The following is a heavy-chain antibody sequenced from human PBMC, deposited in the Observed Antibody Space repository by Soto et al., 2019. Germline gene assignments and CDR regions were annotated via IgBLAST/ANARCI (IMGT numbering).Heavy chain of an antibody. D-gene: IGHD6-13*01. CDR1: GFTFSTYA. Sequence: EVQLLESGGDLVQPGGSLRLSCAASGFTFSTYAMSWVRQAPGKGLQWVSTISGSASSTYYADSVKGRFTISRDNSKHTLYLQMNSLRAEDTAVYYCAREGAAGTDYYYGMDVWGQGTTVTVSS. CDR2: ISGSASST. J-gene: IGHJ6*02. V-gene: IGHV3-23*01. CDR3: AREGAAGTDYYYGMDV.